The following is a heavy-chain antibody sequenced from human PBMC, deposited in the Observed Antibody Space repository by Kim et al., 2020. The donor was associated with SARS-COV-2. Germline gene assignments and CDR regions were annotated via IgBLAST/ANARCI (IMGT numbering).Heavy chain of an antibody. J-gene: IGHJ4*02. D-gene: IGHD1-26*01. CDR2: IGSSGSDT. V-gene: IGHV3-11*05. CDR3: ARVYVSGSPYDY. CDR1: GFTFSDYY. Sequence: GGSLRLSCAASGFTFSDYYMSWIRQAPGKGLEWVSYIGSSGSDTNYADSVKGRFTISRDNAKNSLYLQMNSLRAEDTAVYYCARVYVSGSPYDYWGQGTLVTVSS.